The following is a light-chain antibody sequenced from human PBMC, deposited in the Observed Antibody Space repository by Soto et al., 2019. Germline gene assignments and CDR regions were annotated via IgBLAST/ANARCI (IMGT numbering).Light chain of an antibody. Sequence: EIVLTQSPGTLSLSPGERATLSCRASQSVTSNYLAWYQQKAGQAPRLLIYGASSRATGIPDRFSGSGSGTDFTLTISRLEPEDFAVYYCQQFGSSYTFGQGTKLEIK. J-gene: IGKJ2*01. CDR3: QQFGSSYT. V-gene: IGKV3-20*01. CDR1: QSVTSNY. CDR2: GAS.